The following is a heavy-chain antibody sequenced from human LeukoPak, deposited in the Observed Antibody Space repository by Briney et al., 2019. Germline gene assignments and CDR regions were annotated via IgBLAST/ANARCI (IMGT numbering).Heavy chain of an antibody. Sequence: SETLSLTCGVSGGSISSTNWWSWVRPPPGQGLEWIGEISLTGETNYNPSLNGRVTMSLDKSRNQLSLSLTSVTAADTAIYYCPRESGAFCPFGYWGQGTLVIVPP. CDR2: ISLTGET. CDR3: PRESGAFCPFGY. J-gene: IGHJ4*02. D-gene: IGHD1-26*01. CDR1: GGSISSTNW. V-gene: IGHV4-4*02.